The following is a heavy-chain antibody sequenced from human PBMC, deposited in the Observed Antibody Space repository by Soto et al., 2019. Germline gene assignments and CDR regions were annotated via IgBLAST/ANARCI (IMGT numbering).Heavy chain of an antibody. D-gene: IGHD1-20*01. V-gene: IGHV4-4*02. CDR2: ISHSGTS. J-gene: IGHJ3*01. Sequence: QVQLQESGPGLVKPSGNLSLTCAVSGGSISSSHWWPWVRQSPGKGLEYIGEISHSGTSNSNPSLKSRVTLSVDRSKNHFSLTLTSVTAADTAVYYCARVVLSITRGAFDAWGQGTPVIVSS. CDR1: GGSISSSHW. CDR3: ARVVLSITRGAFDA.